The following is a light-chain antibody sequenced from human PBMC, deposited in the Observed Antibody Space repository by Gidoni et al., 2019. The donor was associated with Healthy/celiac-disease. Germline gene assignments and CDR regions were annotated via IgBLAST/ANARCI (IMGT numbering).Light chain of an antibody. CDR1: QSIRSR. CDR2: KAS. Sequence: DIQMTQSPSTLSASVGDRVTITCRASQSIRSRLAWYQQKPGKAPKLLIYKASSLESGVPSRFSGSGSGTEFTLTISSLQPDDFATYYCQQYNGYSTFGQGTKVEIK. V-gene: IGKV1-5*03. J-gene: IGKJ1*01. CDR3: QQYNGYST.